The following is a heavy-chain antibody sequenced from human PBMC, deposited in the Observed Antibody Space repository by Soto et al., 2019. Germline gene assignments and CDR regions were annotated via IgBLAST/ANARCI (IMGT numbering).Heavy chain of an antibody. V-gene: IGHV3-15*01. D-gene: IGHD3-22*01. CDR2: IKSKTDGGTT. J-gene: IGHJ4*02. CDR3: TTLWSGDYYDSSGYYYLSGY. CDR1: GFTFSNAW. Sequence: GGSLRLSCAASGFTFSNAWMSWVRQAPGKGLEWVGRIKSKTDGGTTDYAAPVKGRFTISRDDSKNTLYLQMNSLKTEDTAVYYCTTLWSGDYYDSSGYYYLSGYWGQGTLVTVSS.